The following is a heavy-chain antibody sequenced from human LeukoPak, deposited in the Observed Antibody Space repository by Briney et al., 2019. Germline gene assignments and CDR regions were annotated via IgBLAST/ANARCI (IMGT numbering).Heavy chain of an antibody. CDR2: IIRIFGTA. Sequence: GSPVKVSCKASGGTFSSYAISWVRQAPGQGLECMGGIIRIFGTANYAQKFQGRVTITTDESTSTAYMELSSLRSEDTAVYYCARGRLDSGYDLSVPLSFDYWGQGTLVTVSS. J-gene: IGHJ4*02. D-gene: IGHD5-12*01. V-gene: IGHV1-69*05. CDR1: GGTFSSYA. CDR3: ARGRLDSGYDLSVPLSFDY.